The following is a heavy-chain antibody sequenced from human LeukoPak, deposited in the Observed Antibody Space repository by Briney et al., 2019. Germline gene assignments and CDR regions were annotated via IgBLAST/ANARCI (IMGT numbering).Heavy chain of an antibody. CDR2: ISAYNGNT. CDR1: GYTFTSYG. CDR3: ARGGLLYQLPYYFDY. J-gene: IGHJ4*02. V-gene: IGHV1-18*01. Sequence: ASVKVSCKASGYTFTSYGISWVRQAPGQGLEWMGWISAYNGNTNYAQKLQGRVTMTTDTSTSTAYMELRSLRSDDTAVYYCARGGLLYQLPYYFDYWGQGTLVTVSS. D-gene: IGHD2-2*01.